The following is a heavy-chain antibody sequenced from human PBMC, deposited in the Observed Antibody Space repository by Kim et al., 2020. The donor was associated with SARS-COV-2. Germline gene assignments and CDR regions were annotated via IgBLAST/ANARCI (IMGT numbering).Heavy chain of an antibody. V-gene: IGHV3-21*01. CDR2: ISSSSSYI. CDR3: ARGGGYCSGGSCYSYDFDY. Sequence: GGSLRLSCAASGFTFSSYSMNWVRQAPGKGLEWVSSISSSSSYIYYADSVKGRFTISRDNAKNSLYLQMNSLRAEDTAVYYCARGGGYCSGGSCYSYDFDYWGQGTLVTVSS. CDR1: GFTFSSYS. J-gene: IGHJ4*02. D-gene: IGHD2-15*01.